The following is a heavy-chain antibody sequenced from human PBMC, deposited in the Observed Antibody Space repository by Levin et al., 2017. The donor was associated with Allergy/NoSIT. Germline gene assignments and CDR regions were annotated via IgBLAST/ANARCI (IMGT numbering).Heavy chain of an antibody. CDR1: GFTFSPYY. CDR2: IHSDTSIT. D-gene: IGHD2-2*01. V-gene: IGHV3-74*01. J-gene: IGHJ4*02. Sequence: GVSLRLSCAASGFTFSPYYMHWVRQAPGKGLAWVSHIHSDTSITNYADSVKGRFTISRDNAKNTLYLQMNSLRAEDTAVYYCARGGCSATSCLDYWGQGTLVTVSS. CDR3: ARGGCSATSCLDY.